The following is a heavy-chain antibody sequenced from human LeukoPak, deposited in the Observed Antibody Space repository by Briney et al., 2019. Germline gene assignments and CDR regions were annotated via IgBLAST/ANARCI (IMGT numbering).Heavy chain of an antibody. D-gene: IGHD2-21*02. V-gene: IGHV4-59*01. Sequence: SESLSLTCTVSGGSISSYYWSWIRQPPGKGLEWIGYIYYTGSTNYNPSLKSRVTISADRSKDQFSLKLTSVTAADTAVYYCARCDCDRETGFDLWGRGTLVTVSS. J-gene: IGHJ2*01. CDR3: ARCDCDRETGFDL. CDR2: IYYTGST. CDR1: GGSISSYY.